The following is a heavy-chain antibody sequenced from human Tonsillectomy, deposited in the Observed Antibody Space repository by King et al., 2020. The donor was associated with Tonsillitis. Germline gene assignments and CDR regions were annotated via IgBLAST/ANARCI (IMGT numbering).Heavy chain of an antibody. V-gene: IGHV1-69*04. D-gene: IGHD6-6*01. J-gene: IGHJ5*02. CDR2: IIPFLGIA. CDR3: SRSLAAKNCFDP. Sequence: QLVQSGAEVSKPGSSVKVSCKASGGTFSSYAINWVRQAPGQGLEWMGRIIPFLGIANYAQKFQGRVTITADRSTSTAFMELSSPTSEETAMYYCSRSLAAKNCFDPWGKGTLVTVSS. CDR1: GGTFSSYA.